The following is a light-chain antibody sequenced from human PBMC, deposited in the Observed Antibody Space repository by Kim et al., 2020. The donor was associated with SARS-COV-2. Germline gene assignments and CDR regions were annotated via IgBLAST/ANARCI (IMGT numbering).Light chain of an antibody. CDR1: SLRKYY. V-gene: IGLV3-19*01. J-gene: IGLJ3*02. Sequence: ALGQTVRITCQGDSLRKYYASWYQQKPGQAPVLVICDENNRPSGIPDRFSGSSSGNTASLTITGAQAEDEADYYCNSRDSTGYHVVFGGGTKLTAL. CDR2: DEN. CDR3: NSRDSTGYHVV.